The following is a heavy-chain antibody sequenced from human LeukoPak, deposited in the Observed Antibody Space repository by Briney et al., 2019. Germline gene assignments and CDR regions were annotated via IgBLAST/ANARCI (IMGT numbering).Heavy chain of an antibody. CDR1: GGSISSSSYY. D-gene: IGHD3-22*01. CDR2: IYYSGST. J-gene: IGHJ6*03. V-gene: IGHV4-39*07. CDR3: ARDLYYSDSSGYYSGGYMDV. Sequence: SETLSLTCTVSGGSISSSSYYWGWVRQPPGKGLEWIGSIYYSGSTYYNPSLKSRVTISLDTSKNQFSLKLSSVTAADTAVYCCARDLYYSDSSGYYSGGYMDVWGKGTTVTVSS.